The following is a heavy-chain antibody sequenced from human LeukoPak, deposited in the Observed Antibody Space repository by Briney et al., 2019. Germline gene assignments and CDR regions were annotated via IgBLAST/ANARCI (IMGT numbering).Heavy chain of an antibody. J-gene: IGHJ4*02. Sequence: SQTLSLTCALSGVSSSSSRASWYWMRHAPSRGLEWLGRTYYRSKWYNDYAVSVKSRITINPDTSKNQFSLQLNSVTPEDTAVYYCASSGSGSYSMGYYFDYWGQGTLVTVSS. V-gene: IGHV6-1*01. CDR1: GVSSSSSRAS. CDR3: ASSGSGSYSMGYYFDY. D-gene: IGHD1-26*01. CDR2: TYYRSKWYN.